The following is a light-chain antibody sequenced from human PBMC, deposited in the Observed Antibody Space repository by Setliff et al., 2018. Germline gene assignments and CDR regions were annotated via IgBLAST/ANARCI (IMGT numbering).Light chain of an antibody. V-gene: IGLV2-14*03. CDR1: SSDVGGYDY. CDR3: SSYTGISTYV. Sequence: QSVLTQPASVFGSPGQSITIPCTGTSSDVGGYDYVSWYQQHPGKAPKLLIYYVRDRPSGVSDRFSGSKSGNTASLTISGLQAEDEADYYCSSYTGISTYVFGTGTKVTVL. J-gene: IGLJ1*01. CDR2: YVR.